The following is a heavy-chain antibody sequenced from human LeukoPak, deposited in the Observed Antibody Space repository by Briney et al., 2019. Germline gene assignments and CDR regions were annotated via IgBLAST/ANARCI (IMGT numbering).Heavy chain of an antibody. CDR3: ASLYCSSTSCYFMDARTTTSDAFDI. J-gene: IGHJ3*02. D-gene: IGHD2-2*01. CDR2: ISVYNGNT. Sequence: ASVKVSCKASGYTFNSYGISWVRQAPGQGLEWMGWISVYNGNTNYAQKFQGRVTITADESTSTAYMELSSLRSEDTAVYYCASLYCSSTSCYFMDARTTTSDAFDIWGQGTMVTVSS. V-gene: IGHV1-18*01. CDR1: GYTFNSYG.